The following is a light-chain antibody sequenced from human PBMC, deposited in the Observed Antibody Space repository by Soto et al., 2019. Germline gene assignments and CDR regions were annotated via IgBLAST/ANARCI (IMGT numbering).Light chain of an antibody. CDR2: DVS. CDR3: SSYISSSTYV. CDR1: SSDIGRYNY. V-gene: IGLV2-14*01. Sequence: QSALTQPASVSGSPGQSITISCTGTSSDIGRYNYVSWYQQYPGKAPKFMIYDVSNRPSGVSNRFPGSKSGNTASLTISGLQAEDEADYYCSSYISSSTYVFGTGTKVTVL. J-gene: IGLJ1*01.